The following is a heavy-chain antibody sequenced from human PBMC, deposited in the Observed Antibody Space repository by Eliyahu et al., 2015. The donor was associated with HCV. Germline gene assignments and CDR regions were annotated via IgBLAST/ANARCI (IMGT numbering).Heavy chain of an antibody. Sequence: DVQLLESGGGLVQPGGSLRLSCAASGFIFSNYDMNWVRQAPGKGLEWVSSISSSGGSTYYADSVKGRFSISRDNSKNTLYLQINTLRAEDTAVFYCAKVGRDESNWDYFDYWGQGTLVTVS. CDR3: AKVGRDESNWDYFDY. D-gene: IGHD5-24*01. J-gene: IGHJ4*02. CDR2: ISSSGGST. CDR1: GFIFSNYD. V-gene: IGHV3-23*01.